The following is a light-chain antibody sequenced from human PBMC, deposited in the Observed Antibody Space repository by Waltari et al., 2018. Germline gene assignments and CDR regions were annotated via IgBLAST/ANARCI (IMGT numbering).Light chain of an antibody. CDR1: QDISRF. Sequence: TCRASQDISRFLAWYRQRPGKAPEFLISAASTLQSGVPSRFSGSGSGTDFTLTISSLQPEDFATYYCQQANSFSLTFGQGTRLEIK. CDR2: AAS. V-gene: IGKV1-12*01. CDR3: QQANSFSLT. J-gene: IGKJ5*01.